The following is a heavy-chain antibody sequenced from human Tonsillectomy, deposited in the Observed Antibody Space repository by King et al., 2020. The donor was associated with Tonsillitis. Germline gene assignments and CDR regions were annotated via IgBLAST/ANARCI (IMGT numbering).Heavy chain of an antibody. CDR2: MYASGSP. D-gene: IGHD1-1*01. J-gene: IGHJ5*02. CDR3: ARAWNRMAWFDH. Sequence: VQLQESGPGLVKPSETLSLTCTVSGDSITSDYWSWIRPPAGKGLEWIGRMYASGSPYYRPSLKSRVTMSLDTSKNQFSLKLTSVTAADTAVYYCARAWNRMAWFDHWGQGTLVTVSS. CDR1: GDSITSDY. V-gene: IGHV4-4*07.